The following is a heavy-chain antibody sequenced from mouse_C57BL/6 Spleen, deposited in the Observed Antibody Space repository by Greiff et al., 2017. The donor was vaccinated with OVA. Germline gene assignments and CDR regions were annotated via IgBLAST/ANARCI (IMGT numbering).Heavy chain of an antibody. J-gene: IGHJ4*01. CDR3: ARLRDSNYPYYYAMDY. CDR1: GFTFSSYG. CDR2: ISSGGSYT. Sequence: DVKLVESGGDLVKPGGSLKLSCAASGFTFSSYGMSWVRQTPDKRLEWVATISSGGSYTYYPDSVKGRFTISRDNAKNTLYLQMSSLKSEDTAMYYCARLRDSNYPYYYAMDYWGQGTSVTVSS. V-gene: IGHV5-6*02. D-gene: IGHD2-5*01.